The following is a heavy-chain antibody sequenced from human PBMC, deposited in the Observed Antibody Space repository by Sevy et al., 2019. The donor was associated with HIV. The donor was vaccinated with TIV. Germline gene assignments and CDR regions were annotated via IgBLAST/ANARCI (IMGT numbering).Heavy chain of an antibody. J-gene: IGHJ4*02. V-gene: IGHV4-59*01. CDR1: GGSISSFY. D-gene: IGHD5-18*01. CDR2: IYYSGNT. Sequence: SETLSLTCTVSGGSISSFYWSWIRQPPGKGLEWIGYIYYSGNTNYSPSLKSRVTISLDTSNNRFSLNLSSVTAADTAVYYGARGQYSYGYWREFDYWGQGTLVTVSS. CDR3: ARGQYSYGYWREFDY.